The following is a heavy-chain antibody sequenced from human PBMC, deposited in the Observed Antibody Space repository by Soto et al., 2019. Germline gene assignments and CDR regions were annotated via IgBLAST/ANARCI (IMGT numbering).Heavy chain of an antibody. CDR1: GFPFSSYW. Sequence: EVRLVESGEDLVQRGGSLRLSCAASGFPFSSYWMHWVRHTPGKGLAWVARISGDGVTTYYADSVTGRFTVSRDNAKNTLSPQINGLRAEDTAVYYCAREYYGLLTGYYADYWRQGTLVPVSS. J-gene: IGHJ4*02. CDR3: AREYYGLLTGYYADY. CDR2: ISGDGVTT. V-gene: IGHV3-74*01. D-gene: IGHD3-9*01.